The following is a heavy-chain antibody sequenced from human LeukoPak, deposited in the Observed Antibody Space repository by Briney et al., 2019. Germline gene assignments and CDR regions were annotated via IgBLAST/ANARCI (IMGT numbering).Heavy chain of an antibody. CDR3: ARDHVTGVYDSSGYQGFDY. J-gene: IGHJ4*02. CDR2: INPSGGST. Sequence: GASVKVSCKASGYTFTSYYMHWVRQAPGQGLEWMGIINPSGGSTSYAQKFQGRVTMTRDTSTSTVYMELSSLRSEDTAVYYCARDHVTGVYDSSGYQGFDYWGQGTLVTVSS. V-gene: IGHV1-46*01. CDR1: GYTFTSYY. D-gene: IGHD3-22*01.